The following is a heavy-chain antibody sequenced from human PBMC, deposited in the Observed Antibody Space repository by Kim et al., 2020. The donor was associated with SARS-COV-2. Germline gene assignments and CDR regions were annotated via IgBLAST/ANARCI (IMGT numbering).Heavy chain of an antibody. CDR3: AGYCSGGSCYPYYYYYGMDV. V-gene: IGHV4-34*01. J-gene: IGHJ6*02. CDR1: GGSFSGYY. Sequence: SETLSLTCAVYGGSFSGYYWSWIRQPPGKGLEWIGEINHSGSTNYNPSLKSRVTISVDTSKNQFSLKLSSVTAADTAVYYCAGYCSGGSCYPYYYYYGMDVWGQGTTVTVSS. CDR2: INHSGST. D-gene: IGHD2-15*01.